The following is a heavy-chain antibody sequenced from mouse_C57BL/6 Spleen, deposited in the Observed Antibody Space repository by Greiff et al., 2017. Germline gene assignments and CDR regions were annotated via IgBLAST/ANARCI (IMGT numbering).Heavy chain of an antibody. CDR3: ARHDYSNQPAWFAY. V-gene: IGHV5-9*01. J-gene: IGHJ3*01. D-gene: IGHD2-5*01. Sequence: EVKLVESGGGLVKPGGSLKLSCAASGFTFSSYTMSWVRQTPEKRLEWVATISGGGGNTYYPDSVKGRFTISRDNAKNTLYLQMSSLRSEDTALYYCARHDYSNQPAWFAYWGQGTLVTVSA. CDR2: ISGGGGNT. CDR1: GFTFSSYT.